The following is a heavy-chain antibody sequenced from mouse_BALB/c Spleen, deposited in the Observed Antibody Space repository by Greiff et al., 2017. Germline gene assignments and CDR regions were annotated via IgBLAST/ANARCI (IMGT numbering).Heavy chain of an antibody. CDR2: INPSTGYT. CDR3: ARRDDYVSFDY. Sequence: QVQLQQSGAELAKPGASVKMSCTASGYTFTSYWMHWVKQRPGQGLEWIGYINPSTGYTEYNQKFKDKATLTADKSSSTAYMQLSSLTSEDSAVYYCARRDDYVSFDYWGQGTTLTVSS. CDR1: GYTFTSYW. V-gene: IGHV1-7*01. D-gene: IGHD2-4*01. J-gene: IGHJ2*01.